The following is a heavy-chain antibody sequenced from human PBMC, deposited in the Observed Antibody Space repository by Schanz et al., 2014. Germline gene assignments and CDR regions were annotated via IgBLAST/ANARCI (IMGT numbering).Heavy chain of an antibody. J-gene: IGHJ4*02. CDR3: AKSQVSSFDS. CDR2: MNESHSTI. CDR1: GFTFSSYA. D-gene: IGHD6-13*01. V-gene: IGHV3-23*01. Sequence: EVQLLESGGGLVQPGGSLRLSCAASGFTFSSYAMGWVRQARGKGLEWVSAMNESHSTIYYADSVRGRFTISRDNAENTLFLQMNSLRAEDTAVYYCAKSQVSSFDSWGQGTLXTVSS.